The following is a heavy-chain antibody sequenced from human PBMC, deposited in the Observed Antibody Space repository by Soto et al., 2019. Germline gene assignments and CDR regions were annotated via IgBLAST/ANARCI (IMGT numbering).Heavy chain of an antibody. Sequence: SETLSLTCTVSGGTVSSGRYYWSWMRQPPGKGLEWIGYIYYSGSTYYNPPLKSRVTISADTSKNQFSLKLCSVTAADTPVYCCPRVSPVAVTNRFVPWGQGTLDNV. D-gene: IGHD2-21*02. CDR2: IYYSGST. V-gene: IGHV4-61*01. CDR3: PRVSPVAVTNRFVP. CDR1: GGTVSSGRYY. J-gene: IGHJ5*01.